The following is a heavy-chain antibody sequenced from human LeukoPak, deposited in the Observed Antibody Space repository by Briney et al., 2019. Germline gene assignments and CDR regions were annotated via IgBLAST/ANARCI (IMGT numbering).Heavy chain of an antibody. J-gene: IGHJ4*02. D-gene: IGHD4-23*01. CDR1: GFTFSSYT. Sequence: GGSLRLSCAASGFTFSSYTMNWVRQASGKGLEWVSSITSSSDYIYYVDSVKGRFTISRDNAKNSLYLQMNSLRAEDTAVYYCARVQVVSDFWGQGALVTVSS. V-gene: IGHV3-21*01. CDR2: ITSSSDYI. CDR3: ARVQVVSDF.